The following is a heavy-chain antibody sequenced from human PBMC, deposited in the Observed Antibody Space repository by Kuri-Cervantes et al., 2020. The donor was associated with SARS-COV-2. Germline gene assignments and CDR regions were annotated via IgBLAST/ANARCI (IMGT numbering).Heavy chain of an antibody. D-gene: IGHD3-3*01. CDR3: ARGGVTIFGVVTSYYGMDV. J-gene: IGHJ6*02. CDR1: GGSISSYY. V-gene: IGHV4-4*07. Sequence: SETLSLTCTVSGGSISSYYWSWIRQPAGKGLEWIGRIYTSGSTNYNPSLKSRVTMSVDTSKNQFSLKLSSVTAADTAVYYCARGGVTIFGVVTSYYGMDVWGQGTTVTVS. CDR2: IYTSGST.